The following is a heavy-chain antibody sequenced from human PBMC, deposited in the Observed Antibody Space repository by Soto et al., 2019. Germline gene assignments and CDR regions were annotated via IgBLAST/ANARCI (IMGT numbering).Heavy chain of an antibody. CDR1: GGSISSCDYY. V-gene: IGHV4-31*03. J-gene: IGHJ3*02. D-gene: IGHD6-13*01. CDR3: ARDASSSDAFDI. Sequence: PSETLSLTCSVSGGSISSCDYYWSWIRQHPGKGLEWIGYIYYSGSTLYNPSLKSRVTISVDTSKNQFSLKVSFVTAADTAVYYCARDASSSDAFDIWGQGTMVTVSS. CDR2: IYYSGST.